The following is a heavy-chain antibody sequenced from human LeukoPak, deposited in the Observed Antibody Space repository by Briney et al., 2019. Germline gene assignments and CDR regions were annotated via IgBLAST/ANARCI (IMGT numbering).Heavy chain of an antibody. J-gene: IGHJ4*02. Sequence: SGPTLVNPTQTLTLTCTFSGFSPTTTGVGVGWIRQTPGKALEWLALIYWNNDNRYSPSLRSRLTIIKDTSKNLVVLIMANMNPADTATYHCAHYGDYRSTYYFDYWGQGTPVTVSS. D-gene: IGHD4-17*01. CDR2: IYWNNDN. V-gene: IGHV2-5*01. CDR1: GFSPTTTGVG. CDR3: AHYGDYRSTYYFDY.